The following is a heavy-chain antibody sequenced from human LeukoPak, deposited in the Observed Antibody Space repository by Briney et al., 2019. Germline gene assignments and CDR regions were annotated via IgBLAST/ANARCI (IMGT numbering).Heavy chain of an antibody. CDR2: INAYNGNT. Sequence: ASVKVSCKASGYTFTSYDINWVRQAPGQGLEWMGWINAYNGNTNYAQKLQGRVTMTTDTSTSTAYMELRSLRSDDTAVYYCARYDFWSGYYGPLDYWGQGTLVTVSS. CDR3: ARYDFWSGYYGPLDY. J-gene: IGHJ4*02. V-gene: IGHV1-18*01. D-gene: IGHD3-3*01. CDR1: GYTFTSYD.